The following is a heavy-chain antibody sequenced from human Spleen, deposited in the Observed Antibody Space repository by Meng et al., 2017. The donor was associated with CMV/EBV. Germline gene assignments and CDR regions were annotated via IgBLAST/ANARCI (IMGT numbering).Heavy chain of an antibody. J-gene: IGHJ4*02. CDR1: GFTFSSYA. D-gene: IGHD1-26*01. Sequence: GESLKISCAASGFTFSSYAMHWVRQAPGKGLEWVALISYDGSNEYYADSVKGRFTISRDNSKNTLYVQMSSLRAEDTAVYYCAKDGGGSHYAYYFDYWGQGTLVTVSS. CDR3: AKDGGGSHYAYYFDY. V-gene: IGHV3-30*04. CDR2: ISYDGSNE.